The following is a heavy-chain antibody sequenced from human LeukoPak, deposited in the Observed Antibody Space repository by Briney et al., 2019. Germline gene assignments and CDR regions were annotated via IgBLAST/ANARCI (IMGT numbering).Heavy chain of an antibody. Sequence: ASVKVSCKASGYTLSDYYMHWVRQAPGQGLEWMGWINTNTGNPTYAQGFTGRFVFSLDTSVSTAYLQISSLKAEDTAVYYCARERPLAVAGTGLDYWGQGTLVTVSS. D-gene: IGHD6-19*01. CDR1: GYTLSDYY. CDR2: INTNTGNP. CDR3: ARERPLAVAGTGLDY. J-gene: IGHJ4*02. V-gene: IGHV7-4-1*02.